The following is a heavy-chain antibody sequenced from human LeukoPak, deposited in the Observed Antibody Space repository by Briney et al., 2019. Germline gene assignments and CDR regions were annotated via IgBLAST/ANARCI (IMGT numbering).Heavy chain of an antibody. J-gene: IGHJ4*02. D-gene: IGHD1-26*01. Sequence: GGSLRLSCAASGFTFSSYAMHWVRQAPGKGLEWVAVISYDGSNKYYADSVKGRFTISRDNSKNTLYLQMNSLRAEDTAVYYCAKDQEQWELLPDYWGQGTLVTVSS. V-gene: IGHV3-30*04. CDR2: ISYDGSNK. CDR3: AKDQEQWELLPDY. CDR1: GFTFSSYA.